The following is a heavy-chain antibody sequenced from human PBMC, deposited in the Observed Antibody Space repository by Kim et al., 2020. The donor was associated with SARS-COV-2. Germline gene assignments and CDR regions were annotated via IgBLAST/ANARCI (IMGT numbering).Heavy chain of an antibody. Sequence: GASLRLSCAASGFTFSSYAMHWVRQAPGKGLEWVAVISYDGSNKYYADSVKGRFTISRDNSKNTLYLQMNSLRAEDPAVYYCATDIVVVPAAMDYWGQGTLVTVSS. CDR2: ISYDGSNK. D-gene: IGHD2-2*01. V-gene: IGHV3-30*04. J-gene: IGHJ4*02. CDR3: ATDIVVVPAAMDY. CDR1: GFTFSSYA.